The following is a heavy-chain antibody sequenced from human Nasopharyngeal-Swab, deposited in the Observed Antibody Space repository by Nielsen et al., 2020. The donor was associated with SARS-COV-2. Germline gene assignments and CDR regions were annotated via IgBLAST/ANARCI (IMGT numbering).Heavy chain of an antibody. J-gene: IGHJ5*02. CDR1: GYTFTSYY. CDR2: INPRGGST. V-gene: IGHV1-46*01. Sequence: ASVKVSCKASGYTFTSYYMHWVRQAPGQGLEWMGIINPRGGSTSYAQKFQGRVTMTRDTSTSTVYMELSSLRSEDTAVYYCARDPLGDEWFDPWGQGTLVTVSS. CDR3: ARDPLGDEWFDP. D-gene: IGHD5-24*01.